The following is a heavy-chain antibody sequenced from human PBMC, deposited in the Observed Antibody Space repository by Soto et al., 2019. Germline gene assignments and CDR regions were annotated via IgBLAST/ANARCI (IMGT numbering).Heavy chain of an antibody. CDR2: ISNDGSIK. CDR3: AKVVRADTMSSNFYYYSGMDV. V-gene: IGHV3-30*18. J-gene: IGHJ6*02. Sequence: GGSLRLSCAASGFSFSTYGMHWVRQAPGKGLEWMAVISNDGSIKYYADSVKGRFTISRDNSKDTLFLQMNSLRGEDTAVYYCAKVVRADTMSSNFYYYSGMDVWGQGTTVAV. D-gene: IGHD5-18*01. CDR1: GFSFSTYG.